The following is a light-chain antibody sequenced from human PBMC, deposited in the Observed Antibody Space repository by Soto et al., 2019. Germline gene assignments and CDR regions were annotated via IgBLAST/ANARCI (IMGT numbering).Light chain of an antibody. CDR1: SSDIVYSF. Sequence: QSALTQPASVSGSPGQSITISCTGSSSDIVYSFVSWYQQHPGKAPKLIIYGVINRPSGVSNRFSGSKSDNTASLTISGLQAEDEADYYCSSYTSSTSLVFGGGTKLPS. CDR2: GVI. V-gene: IGLV2-14*03. J-gene: IGLJ2*01. CDR3: SSYTSSTSLV.